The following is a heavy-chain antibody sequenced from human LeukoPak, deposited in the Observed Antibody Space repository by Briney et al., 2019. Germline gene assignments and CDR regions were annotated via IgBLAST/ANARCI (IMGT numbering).Heavy chain of an antibody. CDR2: FDPEDGET. D-gene: IGHD3-22*01. Sequence: ASVKVSCKVSGHTLTQLSMHWVRLVPGKGLEWMGGFDPEDGETIYAQELQDRVTFTEDTSTDTAFMELSSVRSEDTAVYYCASGREYYETSGVFDYWGQGTLVTVSS. V-gene: IGHV1-24*01. CDR1: GHTLTQLS. CDR3: ASGREYYETSGVFDY. J-gene: IGHJ4*02.